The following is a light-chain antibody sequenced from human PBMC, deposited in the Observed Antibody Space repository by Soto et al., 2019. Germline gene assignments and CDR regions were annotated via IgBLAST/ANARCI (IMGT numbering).Light chain of an antibody. CDR2: GND. CDR3: TAWDDSLRAVL. CDR1: SSNIGSST. Sequence: SVLTQPPSASGTPGHRVTISCSGGSSNIGSSTVNWYQHLPGAAPKLLIYGNDQRPSGVPDRFSGSKSGTSVFLAISGLQSEDEADYYCTAWDDSLRAVLFGGGTQLTVL. V-gene: IGLV1-44*01. J-gene: IGLJ2*01.